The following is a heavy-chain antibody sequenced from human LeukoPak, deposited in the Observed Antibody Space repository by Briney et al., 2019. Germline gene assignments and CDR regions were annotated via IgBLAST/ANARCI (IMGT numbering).Heavy chain of an antibody. CDR1: GFTFSSYD. Sequence: PGGSLRLSCAASGFTFSSYDMSWVRQAPGKGLEWVSYISRSSDTIHYAGSVKGRFTISRDNAKNSLFLQMNSLRAEDTAVYFCAREDRRRAPFDYWGQGTLVTVSS. J-gene: IGHJ4*02. D-gene: IGHD2-15*01. V-gene: IGHV3-48*01. CDR2: ISRSSDTI. CDR3: AREDRRRAPFDY.